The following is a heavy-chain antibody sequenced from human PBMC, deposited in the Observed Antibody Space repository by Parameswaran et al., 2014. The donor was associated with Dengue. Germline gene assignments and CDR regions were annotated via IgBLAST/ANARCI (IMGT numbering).Heavy chain of an antibody. CDR1: GGSFSGYY. J-gene: IGHJ4*02. V-gene: IGHV4-34*01. Sequence: SQTLSLTCAVYGGSFSGYYWSWIRQPPGKGLEWIGEINHSGSTNYNPSLKSRVTISVDTSKNQFSLKLSSVTAADTAVYYCARGHIIYDYVWGSYRYRSYFDYWGQGTLVTVSS. CDR3: ARGHIIYDYVWGSYRYRSYFDY. D-gene: IGHD3-16*02. CDR2: INHSGST.